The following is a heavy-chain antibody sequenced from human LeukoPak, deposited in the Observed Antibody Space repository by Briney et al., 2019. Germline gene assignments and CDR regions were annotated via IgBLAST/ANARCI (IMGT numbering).Heavy chain of an antibody. CDR3: ARQLWQSADYYYYYMDV. V-gene: IGHV3-33*01. CDR1: GFTFSSYG. J-gene: IGHJ6*03. Sequence: PGRSLRLSCAASGFTFSSYGMHWVRQAPGKGLEWVAVIWYDGSNKYYADSVKGRFTISRDNSKNTLYLQMNSLRAEDTAVYYCARQLWQSADYYYYYMDVWGKGTTVTVSS. D-gene: IGHD5-18*01. CDR2: IWYDGSNK.